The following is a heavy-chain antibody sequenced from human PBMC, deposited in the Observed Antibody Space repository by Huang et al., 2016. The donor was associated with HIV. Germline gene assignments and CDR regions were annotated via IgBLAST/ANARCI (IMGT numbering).Heavy chain of an antibody. J-gene: IGHJ4*02. CDR1: GFPFRDYA. V-gene: IGHV3-49*03. CDR3: STDGEPYYFEY. CDR2: ISSNVYGGTV. Sequence: EVNMVESGGGSVQPGRSLRLSCLTSGFPFRDYAITWFRQAPGKGLEWVGLISSNVYGGTVQYAASVKGRFIISRDESRNIAYLEMNSPKTEDTGTYYCSTDGEPYYFEYWGRGTRVTVAS.